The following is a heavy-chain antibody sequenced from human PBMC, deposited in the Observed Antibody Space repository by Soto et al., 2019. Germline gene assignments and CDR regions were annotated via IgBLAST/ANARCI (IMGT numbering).Heavy chain of an antibody. D-gene: IGHD3-3*01. CDR3: ARAQRELRSLEWLPLYGMDV. CDR1: GASISSGAYY. Sequence: QVQLQESGPGLVKASQTLSLTCTVSGASISSGAYYWSWIRQHPGKGLEWIAYIYYSASGTTHYNPSLRSRVSTSVDTSKNQFSLKLSSVTAADTAVYYCARAQRELRSLEWLPLYGMDVWGPGTTVSVSS. CDR2: IYYSASGTT. V-gene: IGHV4-31*03. J-gene: IGHJ6*02.